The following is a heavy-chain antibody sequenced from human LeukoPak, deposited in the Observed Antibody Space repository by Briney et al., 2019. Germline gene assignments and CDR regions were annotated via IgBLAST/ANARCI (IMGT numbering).Heavy chain of an antibody. D-gene: IGHD2-15*01. CDR2: IRYDGSNK. Sequence: PGGSLRLSCAASGFTFSNYGMHWVRQTPGKGLEWVAFIRYDGSNKVYVDSVKGRFTISRDNSKNTLYLQMDSLRAEDTAVYYCAKSCSGGSCFPDSWGQGTLVTVSS. J-gene: IGHJ4*02. CDR3: AKSCSGGSCFPDS. CDR1: GFTFSNYG. V-gene: IGHV3-30*02.